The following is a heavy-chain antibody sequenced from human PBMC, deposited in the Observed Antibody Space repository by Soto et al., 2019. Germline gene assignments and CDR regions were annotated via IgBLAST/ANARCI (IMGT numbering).Heavy chain of an antibody. D-gene: IGHD3-3*02. V-gene: IGHV3-53*01. CDR3: ARAGVTPHFFDY. J-gene: IGHJ4*02. Sequence: PGGSLRLSCAASGFSVRTNYMSWVRQAPGKGLDWVSVFESGGSIYYADSVKGRFIISRDYAKNPVDLQMNSLRVEDTAVYYCARAGVTPHFFDYWGQGALVTVSS. CDR2: FESGGSI. CDR1: GFSVRTNY.